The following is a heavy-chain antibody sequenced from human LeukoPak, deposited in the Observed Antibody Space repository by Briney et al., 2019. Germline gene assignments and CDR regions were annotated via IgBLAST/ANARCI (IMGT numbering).Heavy chain of an antibody. Sequence: ASVKVSCKASGGTFTSYGISWVRQAPGQGLEWMGWISAYNGNTNYAQKLQGRVTMTTDTSTSTAYMELRSLRSDDTAVYCCARVEGGYCSSTSCYAFDYWGQGTLVTVSS. CDR3: ARVEGGYCSSTSCYAFDY. CDR2: ISAYNGNT. V-gene: IGHV1-18*01. CDR1: GGTFTSYG. D-gene: IGHD2-2*03. J-gene: IGHJ4*02.